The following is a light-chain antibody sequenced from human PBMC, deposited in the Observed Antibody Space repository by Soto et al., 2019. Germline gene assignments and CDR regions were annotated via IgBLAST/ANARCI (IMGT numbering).Light chain of an antibody. CDR1: QNINNW. V-gene: IGKV1-5*03. J-gene: IGKJ1*01. CDR2: EAS. Sequence: DIQMTQSPSTLSASVGDRVTINCRASQNINNWLAWYQQKPGKAPKLLIYEASNLEGGVPSRFSGSGSGTDVTLTISSLQPDDFAYYFWQQYSGPWTFGQGTKVDIK. CDR3: QQYSGPWT.